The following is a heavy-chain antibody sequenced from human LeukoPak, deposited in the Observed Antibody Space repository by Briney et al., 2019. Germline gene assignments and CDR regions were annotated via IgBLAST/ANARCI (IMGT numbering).Heavy chain of an antibody. V-gene: IGHV4-34*01. CDR1: GGSFSGYY. CDR2: INHSGST. D-gene: IGHD2-2*01. Sequence: SETLSLTCAAYGGSFSGYYWSWIRQPPGKGLEWIGEINHSGSTNYNPSLKSRVTISVDTSKNQFSLKLSSVTAADTAVYYCASVGGSSSSMDVWGKGTTVTVSS. CDR3: ASVGGSSSSMDV. J-gene: IGHJ6*04.